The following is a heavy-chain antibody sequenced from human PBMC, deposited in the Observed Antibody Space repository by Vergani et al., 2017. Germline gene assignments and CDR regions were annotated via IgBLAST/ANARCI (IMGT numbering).Heavy chain of an antibody. D-gene: IGHD4-23*01. CDR1: GGSFSGYY. J-gene: IGHJ6*03. Sequence: QVQLQQWGAGLLKPSETLSLTCAVYGGSFSGYYWSWIRQPPGKGLEWIGEINHSGSTNYNPSLKSRVTISVATSKNQFSLKLSSVTAEDTAVDYCARGRDGGIPNYYYYMAVWSKGTTVTV. V-gene: IGHV4-34*01. CDR3: ARGRDGGIPNYYYYMAV. CDR2: INHSGST.